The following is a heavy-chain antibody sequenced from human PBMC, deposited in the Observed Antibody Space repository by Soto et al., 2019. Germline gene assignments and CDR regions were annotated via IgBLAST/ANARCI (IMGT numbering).Heavy chain of an antibody. J-gene: IGHJ5*01. CDR1: GGSFSGYY. D-gene: IGHD2-15*01. Sequence: PSETLSLTCAVYGGSFSGYYWSWIRQPPGKGLEWIGEINHSGSTTYCNPSFESRVAISLDTSKSQFSLNVTSVTAADTAVYFCARGRYCLTGRCFPNWFDSWGQGTLVTVSS. V-gene: IGHV4-34*01. CDR2: INHSGST. CDR3: ARGRYCLTGRCFPNWFDS.